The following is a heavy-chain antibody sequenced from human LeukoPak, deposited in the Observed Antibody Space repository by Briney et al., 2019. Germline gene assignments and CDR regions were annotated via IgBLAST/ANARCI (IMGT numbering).Heavy chain of an antibody. D-gene: IGHD1-26*01. J-gene: IGHJ4*02. CDR1: GYTFTSYY. CDR2: INPSGGST. CDR3: AREAWELLNSRNYFDY. Sequence: ASVKVSCKASGYTFTSYYKHWVRQAPGQGLEWMGIINPSGGSTSYAQKFQGRVTMTRDTSTSTVYMELSSLRSEDTAVYYCAREAWELLNSRNYFDYWGQGTLVTVSS. V-gene: IGHV1-46*01.